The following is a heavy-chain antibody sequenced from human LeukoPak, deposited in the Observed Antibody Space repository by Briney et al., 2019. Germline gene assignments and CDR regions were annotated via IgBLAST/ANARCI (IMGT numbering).Heavy chain of an antibody. J-gene: IGHJ4*02. Sequence: PGGSLRLSCAAPGSTFTNAWMNWVRQAPGKGLEWVAVISYDGSNKYYADSVKGRFTISRDNSKNTLYLQMNSLRAEDTAVYYCAESTTVVTHFDYWGQGTLVTVSS. CDR1: GSTFTNAW. CDR3: AESTTVVTHFDY. D-gene: IGHD4-23*01. V-gene: IGHV3-30-3*01. CDR2: ISYDGSNK.